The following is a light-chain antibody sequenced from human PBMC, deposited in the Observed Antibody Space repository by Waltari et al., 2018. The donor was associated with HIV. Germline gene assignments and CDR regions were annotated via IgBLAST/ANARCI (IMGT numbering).Light chain of an antibody. CDR1: TGPAGSGHY. CDR3: MLFFRTSYL. CDR2: SST. Sequence: QTVVTQEPSMTVSPAGTVTLPCSSSTGPAGSGHYVNWFQQKTGQPPRPLIYSSTRRHPLTPERFSASLVGDRAALTLSNVWPEDQADYYCMLFFRTSYLFGGGTRVTVL. V-gene: IGLV7-43*01. J-gene: IGLJ2*01.